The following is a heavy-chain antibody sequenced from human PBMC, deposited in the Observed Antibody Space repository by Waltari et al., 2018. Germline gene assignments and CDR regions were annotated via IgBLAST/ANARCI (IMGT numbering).Heavy chain of an antibody. CDR3: ARDWAADYREAFDI. D-gene: IGHD4-4*01. V-gene: IGHV3-48*04. CDR2: ISSSSSTI. J-gene: IGHJ3*02. CDR1: GFTFSSYS. Sequence: EVQLVESGGGLVQPGGSLRLSCAASGFTFSSYSMNWVRQAPGKGLEWVSYISSSSSTIYYADSVKGRFTISRGNAKNSLYLQMNSLRAEDTAVYYCARDWAADYREAFDIWGQGTMVTVSS.